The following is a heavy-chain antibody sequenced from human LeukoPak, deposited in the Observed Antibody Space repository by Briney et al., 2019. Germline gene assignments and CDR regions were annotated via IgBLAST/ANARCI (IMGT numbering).Heavy chain of an antibody. CDR3: ARNAQP. CDR1: GGSISSGSYY. D-gene: IGHD1-1*01. V-gene: IGHV4-61*02. CDR2: IYTSGST. Sequence: SETLSLTCTVSGGSISSGSYYWSWIRQPAGKGLEWIGRIYTSGSTNYNPSLKSRVTISVDTSKNQFSLKLSSVTAADTAVYYCARNAQPWGQGTMVTVSS. J-gene: IGHJ3*01.